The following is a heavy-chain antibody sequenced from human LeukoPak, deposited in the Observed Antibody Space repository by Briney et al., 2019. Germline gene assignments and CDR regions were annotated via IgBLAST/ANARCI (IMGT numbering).Heavy chain of an antibody. CDR2: IYSGGST. J-gene: IGHJ4*02. V-gene: IGHV3-53*01. D-gene: IGHD3-16*01. CDR1: GFTVSSNY. Sequence: GGSLRLSCAASGFTVSSNYMSWVRQAPGKGLEWVSVIYSGGSTYYADSVKGRFTISRDNSKNTLYLQMNSLRAEDTAVYYCAREPPDTLVFDYWGQGTLVTVSS. CDR3: AREPPDTLVFDY.